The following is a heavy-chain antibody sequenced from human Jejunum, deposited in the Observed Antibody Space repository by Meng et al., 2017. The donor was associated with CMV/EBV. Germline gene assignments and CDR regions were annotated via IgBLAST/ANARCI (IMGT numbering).Heavy chain of an antibody. CDR3: ATGVADFEY. V-gene: IGHV1-8*01. CDR1: GYTFTSYD. Sequence: QVQLVQSGAEVKKXXXXXKVSCKASGYTFTSYDISWVRQGTGQGLEWMGWMNPNRGTTGYAQKFQGRVTMTRNISKSTAYMDLSSLRSEDTAVYYCATGVADFEYWGQGTLVTVSS. J-gene: IGHJ4*02. D-gene: IGHD6-19*01. CDR2: MNPNRGTT.